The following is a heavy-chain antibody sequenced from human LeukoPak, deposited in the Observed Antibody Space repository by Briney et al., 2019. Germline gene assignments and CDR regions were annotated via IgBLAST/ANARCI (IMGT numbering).Heavy chain of an antibody. CDR3: TRAGQWTYGFQDS. J-gene: IGHJ4*02. Sequence: GGSLRLSCAASGFTFSDYYMSWIRQAPGKGLEWVSYISSSSSYTNYADSVKGRFTISRDNSKNTLYLQMNSLRAEDTAVYYCTRAGQWTYGFQDSWGQGTLVIVSS. CDR2: ISSSSSYT. V-gene: IGHV3-11*06. D-gene: IGHD3-10*01. CDR1: GFTFSDYY.